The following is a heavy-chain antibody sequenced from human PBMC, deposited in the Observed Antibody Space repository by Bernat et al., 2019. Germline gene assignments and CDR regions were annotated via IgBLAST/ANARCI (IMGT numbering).Heavy chain of an antibody. D-gene: IGHD3-3*01. V-gene: IGHV4-34*01. CDR3: ARTGGFTIFGVTPQGTFGY. CDR1: GGSFSGYY. J-gene: IGHJ4*02. Sequence: QVQLQQWGAGLLKPSETLSLTCAVYGGSFSGYYWSWIRQPPGKGLEWIGEINHSGSTNYNPSLKSRVTISVDTSKNQFSLKLSSVTAADTAVYYCARTGGFTIFGVTPQGTFGYWGQGTLVTVSS. CDR2: INHSGST.